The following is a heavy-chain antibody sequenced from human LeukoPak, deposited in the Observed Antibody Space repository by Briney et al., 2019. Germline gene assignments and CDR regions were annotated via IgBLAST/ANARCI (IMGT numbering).Heavy chain of an antibody. CDR1: GYTFTSYY. V-gene: IGHV1-2*02. CDR2: INPNSGGT. J-gene: IGHJ5*02. D-gene: IGHD2-15*01. CDR3: ARGRLGYCSGGSCYSGYNRFDP. Sequence: ASVKVSCKASGYTFTSYYMHWVRQAPGQGLEWMGWINPNSGGTNYAQKFQGRVTMTRDTSISTAYMELSRLRSDDTAVYYCARGRLGYCSGGSCYSGYNRFDPWGQGTLVTVSS.